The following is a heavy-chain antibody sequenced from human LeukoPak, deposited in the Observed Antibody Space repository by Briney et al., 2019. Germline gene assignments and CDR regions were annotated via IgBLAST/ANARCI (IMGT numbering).Heavy chain of an antibody. CDR3: AKAPSEVGGYYPEYFRH. CDR1: GFTFSRYW. Sequence: GGSLRLSCEASGFTFSRYWMHWVRQAPGKGLVWVSRIKSDGKPNYADSVKGRFTISRDNAKNTVPLQMDSLRAEDTGVYYCAKAPSEVGGYYPEYFRHWGQGTLVTVSS. J-gene: IGHJ1*01. CDR2: IKSDGKP. D-gene: IGHD3-22*01. V-gene: IGHV3-74*01.